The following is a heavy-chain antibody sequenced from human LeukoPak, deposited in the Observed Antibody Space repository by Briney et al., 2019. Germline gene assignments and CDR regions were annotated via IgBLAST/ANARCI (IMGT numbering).Heavy chain of an antibody. CDR1: GYTFTGYY. CDR2: INPNSGGT. Sequence: ASVKVSCKASGYTFTGYYMHWVRQAPGQGLEWMGWINPNSGGTNYAQKFQGRVTMTRDTSISTAYMELSRLRSDDTAVYYCARDPADIVVVPAANPEYYFDYWGQGTLVTASS. J-gene: IGHJ4*02. CDR3: ARDPADIVVVPAANPEYYFDY. D-gene: IGHD2-2*01. V-gene: IGHV1-2*02.